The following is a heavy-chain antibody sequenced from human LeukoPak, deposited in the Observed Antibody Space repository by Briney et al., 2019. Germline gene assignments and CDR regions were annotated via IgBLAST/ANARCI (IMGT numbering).Heavy chain of an antibody. Sequence: GGSLRLSCATSGFTFNRFGMHWARQAPGKGLEWVAVIWYDGSNKDYADSVKGRFTISRDNSKNTLYLQMNSLRAEDTAVYYCARDPPPARYCSGGSCYSGYFDYWGQGTLVTVSS. CDR3: ARDPPPARYCSGGSCYSGYFDY. CDR2: IWYDGSNK. CDR1: GFTFNRFG. V-gene: IGHV3-33*01. D-gene: IGHD2-15*01. J-gene: IGHJ4*02.